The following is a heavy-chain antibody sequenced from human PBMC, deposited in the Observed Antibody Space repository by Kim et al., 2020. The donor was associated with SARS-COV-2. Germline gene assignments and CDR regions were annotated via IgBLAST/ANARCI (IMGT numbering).Heavy chain of an antibody. J-gene: IGHJ4*02. Sequence: YAQQFQGRVTMTRDTSTSTVYMELSSLRSEDTAVYYCARDDYGGNSGWDYWGQGTLVTVSS. CDR3: ARDDYGGNSGWDY. D-gene: IGHD4-17*01. V-gene: IGHV1-46*01.